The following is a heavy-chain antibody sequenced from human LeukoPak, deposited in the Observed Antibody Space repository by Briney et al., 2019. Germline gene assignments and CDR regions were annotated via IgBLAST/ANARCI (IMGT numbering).Heavy chain of an antibody. CDR3: AGHGTFTNYYYTMDV. D-gene: IGHD2-8*01. V-gene: IGHV3-73*01. CDR2: IRSKTDNYAT. Sequence: GGSLKLSCGTSGFTFSGLTMHWVRQASGKGLEWVGRIRSKTDNYATSYAASVKGRFTISRDDSKNAAYLQMNSLKIEDTAVYFCAGHGTFTNYYYTMDVWGQGTTVTVSS. J-gene: IGHJ6*02. CDR1: GFTFSGLT.